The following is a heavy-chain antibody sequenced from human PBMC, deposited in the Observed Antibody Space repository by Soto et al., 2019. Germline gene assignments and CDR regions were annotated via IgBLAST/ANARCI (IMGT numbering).Heavy chain of an antibody. CDR3: AKDTKRMDV. V-gene: IGHV3-15*07. CDR2: IKSEIEGATT. Sequence: GGSLTLSCAASALTFNHAWMNWVRQAPGKGLEWVGRIKSEIEGATTDYAAPVKGRFTISRDNSKNTLYLQMNSLRAEDTAVYYCAKDTKRMDVWGQGTTVTVSS. CDR1: ALTFNHAW. J-gene: IGHJ6*02.